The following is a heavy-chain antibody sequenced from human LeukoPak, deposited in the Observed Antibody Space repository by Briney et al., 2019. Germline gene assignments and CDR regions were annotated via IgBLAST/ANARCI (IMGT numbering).Heavy chain of an antibody. CDR1: GGTFSSYA. CDR3: ARAPLLGYDSSGSYYYYYMDV. J-gene: IGHJ6*03. V-gene: IGHV1-69*13. D-gene: IGHD3-22*01. CDR2: IIPIFGTA. Sequence: SVKVSCKASGGTFSSYAISWVRQAPGQGLEWMGGIIPIFGTANYAQKFQGRVTITADESTSTAYMELSSLRSEDTAVYYCARAPLLGYDSSGSYYYYYMDVWGKGTTVTISS.